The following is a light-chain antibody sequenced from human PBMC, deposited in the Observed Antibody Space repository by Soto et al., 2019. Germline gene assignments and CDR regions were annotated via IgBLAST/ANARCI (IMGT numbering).Light chain of an antibody. CDR2: GAS. CDR1: QSVSSSY. CDR3: QQYGSSPIT. V-gene: IGKV3-20*01. J-gene: IGKJ5*01. Sequence: EIVLTQSPGTLSLSPGERATLSCRASQSVSSSYLAWYQQKPGQAPRLLIYGASSRATGIPDRFSGSVSGTDFPLTISRLEPEDFAVYYCQQYGSSPITFCQGTRLEIK.